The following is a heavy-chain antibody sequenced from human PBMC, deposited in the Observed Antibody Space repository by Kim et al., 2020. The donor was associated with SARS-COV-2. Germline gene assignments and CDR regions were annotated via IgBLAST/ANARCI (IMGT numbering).Heavy chain of an antibody. CDR2: LHHSLTT. CDR3: GFLVYVLLTGLFWVDS. V-gene: IGHV4-34*01. Sequence: SETLSLPCAVYGGSFSGYYWSWIRQHLGKGPSLIGSLHHSLTTNYNPSLKSRVSLSVDTSPNQFSQKRLSVTASSTAFSCCGFLVYVLLTGLFWVDS. CDR1: GGSFSGYY. D-gene: IGHD3-9*01. J-gene: IGHJ5*01.